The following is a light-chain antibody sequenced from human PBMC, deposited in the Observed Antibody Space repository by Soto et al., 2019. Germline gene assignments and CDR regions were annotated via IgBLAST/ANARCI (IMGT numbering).Light chain of an antibody. CDR2: DTY. Sequence: ETVMRQSPATLSVSPGEVATLSCRASQGIGDTLAWYQHKPGQTPRLLIYDTYTRATGVTTRFSGSRSGAEFTLTINSLQSEDFAVYYCQPYNNWPLTVGGGTQVEIK. V-gene: IGKV3-15*01. CDR1: QGIGDT. J-gene: IGKJ4*01. CDR3: QPYNNWPLT.